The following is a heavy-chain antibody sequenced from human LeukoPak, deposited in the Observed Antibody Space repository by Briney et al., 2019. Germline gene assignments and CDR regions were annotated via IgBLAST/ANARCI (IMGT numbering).Heavy chain of an antibody. D-gene: IGHD7-27*01. V-gene: IGHV3-7*01. J-gene: IGHJ4*02. CDR1: GFTFNKSW. CDR3: AKTGERDY. Sequence: GGSLRLSCAASGFTFNKSWMSWVRQAPGKGPEWVANIKEDGTQKYYVDSVRGRFTISRDNAENSLYLQMNSLRDEDTAVYYCAKTGERDYWGRGTLVTASP. CDR2: IKEDGTQK.